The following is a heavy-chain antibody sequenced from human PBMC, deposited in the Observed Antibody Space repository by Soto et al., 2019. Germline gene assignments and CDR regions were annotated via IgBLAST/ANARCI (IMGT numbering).Heavy chain of an antibody. J-gene: IGHJ6*02. D-gene: IGHD3-3*01. CDR1: GYTFTSHD. V-gene: IGHV1-8*01. CDR2: MNSNSGNT. Sequence: ASVKVSCKASGYTFTSHDINWVRQATGQGLEWMGWMNSNSGNTGYAQKFQGRVTTTSNTSISTADMELSSLRSEDTAVYYCASRMIFGVDTYYYGMDVWGQGTTVTVSS. CDR3: ASRMIFGVDTYYYGMDV.